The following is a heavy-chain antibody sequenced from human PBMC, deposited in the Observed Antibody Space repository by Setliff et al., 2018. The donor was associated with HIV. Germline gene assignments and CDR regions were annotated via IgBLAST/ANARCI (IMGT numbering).Heavy chain of an antibody. CDR3: ASPRLDWSFSHFDY. V-gene: IGHV1-18*01. CDR2: ISAYNGNT. CDR1: GYAFTSYG. J-gene: IGHJ4*02. Sequence: ASVKVSCKASGYAFTSYGISWVRQAPGQGLEWMGWISAYNGNTKYEQKFQGRITLTTDPSTSKVYMELRSLTSEDTAVYYCASPRLDWSFSHFDYWGQGTPVTVSS. D-gene: IGHD3-9*01.